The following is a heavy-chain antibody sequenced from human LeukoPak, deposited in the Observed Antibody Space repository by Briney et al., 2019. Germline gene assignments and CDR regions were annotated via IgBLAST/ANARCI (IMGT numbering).Heavy chain of an antibody. CDR2: IKQDGSEK. J-gene: IGHJ4*02. V-gene: IGHV3-7*01. CDR3: ARWGYYYDSSGYYYFDY. D-gene: IGHD3-22*01. Sequence: GGSLRLSCAASGFTFSSYAMSWVRQAPGKGLEWVANIKQDGSEKYYVDSVKGRFTISRDNAKNSLYLQMNSLRAEDTAVYYCARWGYYYDSSGYYYFDYWGQGTLVTVSS. CDR1: GFTFSSYA.